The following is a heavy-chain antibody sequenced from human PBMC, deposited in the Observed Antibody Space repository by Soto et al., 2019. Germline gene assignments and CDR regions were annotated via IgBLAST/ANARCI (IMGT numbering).Heavy chain of an antibody. CDR3: ARVMEFGDYYFDY. J-gene: IGHJ4*02. CDR1: GYNFNAFY. D-gene: IGHD4-17*01. V-gene: IGHV1-2*02. CDR2: INPNSGGT. Sequence: ASVKVSCKTSGYNFNAFYIHWVRQAPGQGLEWMGWINPNSGGTNYAQKFQGRVTMTRDTSISTAYMELSRLRSDDTAVYYCARVMEFGDYYFDYWGQGALVTVSS.